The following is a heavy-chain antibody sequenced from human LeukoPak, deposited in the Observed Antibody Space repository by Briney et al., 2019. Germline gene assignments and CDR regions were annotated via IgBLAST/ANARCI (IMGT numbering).Heavy chain of an antibody. J-gene: IGHJ6*02. CDR3: ARETCGGDCSTYGMDV. D-gene: IGHD2-21*02. CDR1: GFTFSTYS. CDR2: ISSSSSYI. Sequence: GGSLRLSCTASGFTFSTYSMNWVRQAPGKGLEWVSSISSSSSYIYYADSVKGRFTISRDNAKNSLYLQMNSLRAEDTAVYYCARETCGGDCSTYGMDVWGQGTTVTVSS. V-gene: IGHV3-21*01.